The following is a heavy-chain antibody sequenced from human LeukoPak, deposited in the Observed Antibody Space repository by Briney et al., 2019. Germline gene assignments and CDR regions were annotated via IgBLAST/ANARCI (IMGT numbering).Heavy chain of an antibody. CDR1: GFTFSSYW. Sequence: GGSLRLSCAASGFTFSSYWMHWVRQAPGKGLVWVSRINSAGSSTSYADSVKGRFTISRDNAKNTLYLQMNSLRAEDTAVYYCASLRFLGWLDYWGQGTLVTVSS. V-gene: IGHV3-74*01. CDR2: INSAGSST. CDR3: ASLRFLGWLDY. D-gene: IGHD3-3*01. J-gene: IGHJ4*02.